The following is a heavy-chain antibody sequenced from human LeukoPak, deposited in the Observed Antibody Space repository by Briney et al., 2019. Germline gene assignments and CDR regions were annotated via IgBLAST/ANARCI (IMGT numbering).Heavy chain of an antibody. CDR1: GGSISTSSYY. D-gene: IGHD6-6*01. J-gene: IGHJ6*03. CDR2: INYSGNT. CDR3: ARGEQLVVGGPHMDV. Sequence: PSVTLSLTCTVSGGSISTSSYYWGWIHQPPGKGLEWIGYINYSGNTNYNPSLKSRVTISVDRSKNQFSLKLSSVTAADTAVYYCARGEQLVVGGPHMDVWGKGTTVTVSS. V-gene: IGHV4-39*07.